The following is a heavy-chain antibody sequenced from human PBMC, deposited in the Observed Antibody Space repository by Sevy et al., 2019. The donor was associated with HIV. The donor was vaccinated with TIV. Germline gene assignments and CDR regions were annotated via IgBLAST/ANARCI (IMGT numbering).Heavy chain of an antibody. CDR3: ATSRYCSGGSCYGADYYYGMDV. CDR2: IRYDGSNK. V-gene: IGHV3-30*02. D-gene: IGHD2-15*01. Sequence: GGSLRLSCAASGFTFSSYGMHWVRQAPGKGLEWVAFIRYDGSNKYYADSVKGRFTISRDNSKNTLYLQMNSLRAEETAVYYCATSRYCSGGSCYGADYYYGMDVWGQGTTVTVSS. CDR1: GFTFSSYG. J-gene: IGHJ6*02.